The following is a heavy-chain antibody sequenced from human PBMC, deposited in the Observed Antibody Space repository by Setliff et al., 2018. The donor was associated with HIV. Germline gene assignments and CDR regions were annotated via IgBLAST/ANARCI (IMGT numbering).Heavy chain of an antibody. CDR3: ARDWRHGYDLNFDY. D-gene: IGHD5-12*01. V-gene: IGHV3-11*04. CDR1: GFTFSDYY. CDR2: ISISGSTK. Sequence: GGSLRLSCAVSGFTFSDYYMSWISQAPGQGLEWVSYISISGSTKYYLDSVKGRFTISRDNAKNSLYLQMNSLRAEDTAMYYCARDWRHGYDLNFDYWGQGTLVTVSS. J-gene: IGHJ4*02.